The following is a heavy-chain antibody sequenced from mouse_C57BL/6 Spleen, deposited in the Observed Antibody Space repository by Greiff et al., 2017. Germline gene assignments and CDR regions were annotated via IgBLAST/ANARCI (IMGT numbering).Heavy chain of an antibody. CDR3: ARGDNYLSWFAY. J-gene: IGHJ3*01. D-gene: IGHD1-3*01. CDR1: GYTFTTYP. CDR2: FHPYNDDT. Sequence: VQLVESGAELVKPGASVKMSCKASGYTFTTYPIEWMKQNHGKSLEWIGNFHPYNDDTKYNEKFKGKATLTVEKSSSTVYLELSRLTSDDSAVYYCARGDNYLSWFAYWGQGTLVTVSA. V-gene: IGHV1-47*01.